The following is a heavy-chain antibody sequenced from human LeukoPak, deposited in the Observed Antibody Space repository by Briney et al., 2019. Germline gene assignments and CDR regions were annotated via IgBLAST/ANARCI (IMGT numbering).Heavy chain of an antibody. V-gene: IGHV3-23*01. Sequence: GGSLRLSCAASGFTFSSYSMNWARQAPGKGLEWVSGISSSGSGDNTYYADSVKGRFTISRDSSKNTLFLHMNTLRAEDTAIYYCAKDRKVGASYWYFDLWGRGTLVTVSS. D-gene: IGHD1-26*01. J-gene: IGHJ2*01. CDR2: ISSSGSGDNT. CDR1: GFTFSSYS. CDR3: AKDRKVGASYWYFDL.